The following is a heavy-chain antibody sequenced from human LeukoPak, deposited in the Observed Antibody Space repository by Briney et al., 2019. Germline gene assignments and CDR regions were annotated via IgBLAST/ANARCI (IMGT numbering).Heavy chain of an antibody. CDR3: ARDVQYYYDSSGYYRTAYYYYYYYMDV. CDR1: GFTFSSYS. D-gene: IGHD3-22*01. J-gene: IGHJ6*03. V-gene: IGHV3-21*01. CDR2: ISSSSSYI. Sequence: GGSLRLSCAASGFTFSSYSMNWVRQAPGKGLEWVSSISSSSSYIYYADSVKGRFTISRDNAKNSLCLQMNSLRAEDTAVYYCARDVQYYYDSSGYYRTAYYYYYYYMDVWGKGTTVTVSS.